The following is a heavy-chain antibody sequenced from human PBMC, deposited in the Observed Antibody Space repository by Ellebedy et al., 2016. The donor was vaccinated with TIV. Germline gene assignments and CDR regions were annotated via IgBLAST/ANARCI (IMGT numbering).Heavy chain of an antibody. D-gene: IGHD6-13*01. V-gene: IGHV1-18*01. CDR1: GYSFTSHG. Sequence: AASVKVSCKASGYSFTSHGISWVRQAPGQGLQWMGWVTAYNRDTYYAQNFQGRVTFTTDTSSSTAYMELRSLRSDDTVVYYCARGALALSWGQGTLVTVSS. CDR3: ARGALALS. J-gene: IGHJ5*02. CDR2: VTAYNRDT.